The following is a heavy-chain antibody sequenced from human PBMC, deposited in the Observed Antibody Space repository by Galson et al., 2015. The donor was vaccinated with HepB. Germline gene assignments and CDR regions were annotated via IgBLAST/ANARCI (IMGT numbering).Heavy chain of an antibody. V-gene: IGHV3-7*01. CDR1: GFTFSSYW. CDR3: AREAAVVPAAAPNRNWFDP. CDR2: IKQDGSEK. J-gene: IGHJ5*02. Sequence: SLRLSCAASGFTFSSYWMSWVRQAPGKGLEWVANIKQDGSEKYYVDSVKGRFTISRDNAKNSLYLQMNSLRAEDTAVYYCAREAAVVPAAAPNRNWFDPWGQGTLVIVSS. D-gene: IGHD2-2*01.